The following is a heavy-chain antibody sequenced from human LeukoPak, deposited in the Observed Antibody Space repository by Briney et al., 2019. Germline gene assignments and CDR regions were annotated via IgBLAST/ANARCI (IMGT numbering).Heavy chain of an antibody. CDR1: GGSFSGYY. J-gene: IGHJ2*01. V-gene: IGHV4-34*01. CDR2: INHSGST. Sequence: SETLSLTCAVYGGSFSGYYWSWIRQPPGKGLEWIGEINHSGSTNYNPSLKSRVTTSVDTSKNQFSLKLSSVTAADTAVYYCARGYRYFDLWAVAPWSLSPQ. CDR3: ARGYRYFDL.